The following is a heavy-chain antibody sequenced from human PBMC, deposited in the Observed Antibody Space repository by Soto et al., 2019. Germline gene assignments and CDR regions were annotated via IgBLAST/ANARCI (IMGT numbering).Heavy chain of an antibody. V-gene: IGHV3-23*05. CDR2: IGSDGTAI. J-gene: IGHJ4*02. D-gene: IGHD6-19*01. CDR3: AKPGLTVAGTRYFDR. CDR1: GFTFNTYA. Sequence: EVQLLESGGGLVQPGGSLRFSCAASGFTFNTYAMSWVRQAPGKGLEWVSAIGSDGTAIQYADSVKGRFTISKDNSKDTLYLQMNSLRAEDTAVYYCAKPGLTVAGTRYFDRWGQGTLVTVSS.